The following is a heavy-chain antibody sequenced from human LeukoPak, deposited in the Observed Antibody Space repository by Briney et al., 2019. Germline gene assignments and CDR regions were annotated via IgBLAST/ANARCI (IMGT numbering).Heavy chain of an antibody. D-gene: IGHD3-22*01. Sequence: GGSLRLSCAVSGYTFSSYSMKWVRQAPGKGLEWVWSISSSSIYIYYVDSVKGRFTISRDNAKNSLSLQMNSLRAEDTAVYYCARDQLYENYYNSRGYYITFDYWGPGTLVTVSS. V-gene: IGHV3-21*01. CDR3: ARDQLYENYYNSRGYYITFDY. J-gene: IGHJ4*02. CDR1: GYTFSSYS. CDR2: ISSSSIYI.